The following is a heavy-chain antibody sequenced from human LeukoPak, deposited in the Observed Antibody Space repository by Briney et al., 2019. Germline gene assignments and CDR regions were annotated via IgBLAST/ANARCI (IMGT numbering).Heavy chain of an antibody. CDR1: GGSISSYY. D-gene: IGHD4-11*01. J-gene: IGHJ6*03. Sequence: PSETLSLTCTVSGGSISSYYWSWIRQPPGKGLEWIGYIYYSGSTNYNPSLKSRVTISVDTSKNQFSLKLSSVTAADTAVYYCARDLAPDYSQPHYYYYYYMDVWGKGTTVTVSS. CDR2: IYYSGST. CDR3: ARDLAPDYSQPHYYYYYYMDV. V-gene: IGHV4-59*01.